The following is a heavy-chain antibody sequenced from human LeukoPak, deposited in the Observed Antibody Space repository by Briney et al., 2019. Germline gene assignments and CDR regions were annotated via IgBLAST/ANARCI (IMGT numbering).Heavy chain of an antibody. CDR2: INHSGST. V-gene: IGHV4-34*01. J-gene: IGHJ3*02. D-gene: IGHD3-22*01. CDR1: GGSFSGYY. CDR3: ARGDPFRGITMIVEDAFDI. Sequence: SETLSLTCAVYGGSFSGYYWSWIRQPPGKGLEWIGEINHSGSTNYNPSLKSRVTISVDTSKNQFSLKLSSVTAADTAVYYCARGDPFRGITMIVEDAFDIWGQGTMVTVSS.